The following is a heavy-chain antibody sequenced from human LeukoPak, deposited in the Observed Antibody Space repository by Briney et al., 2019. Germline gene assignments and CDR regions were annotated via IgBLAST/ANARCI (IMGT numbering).Heavy chain of an antibody. D-gene: IGHD6-19*01. CDR2: INPNSGGT. Sequence: AASVKVSCKASGYTFTGYYMHWVRQAPGQGLEWMGWINPNSGGTNYAQKFQGRVTMTRDTSISTAYMELSRLRSDGTAVYYCARVGSSGWDSIDYWGQGTLVTVSS. CDR1: GYTFTGYY. CDR3: ARVGSSGWDSIDY. J-gene: IGHJ4*02. V-gene: IGHV1-2*02.